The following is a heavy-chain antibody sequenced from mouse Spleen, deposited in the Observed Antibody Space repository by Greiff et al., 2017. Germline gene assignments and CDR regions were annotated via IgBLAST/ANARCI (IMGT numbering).Heavy chain of an antibody. CDR1: GFTFSSYA. CDR2: ISSGGSYT. J-gene: IGHJ1*01. V-gene: IGHV5-9-3*01. Sequence: EVQRVESGGGLVKPGGSLKLSCAASGFTFSSYAMSWVRQTPEKRLEWVATISSGGSYTYYPDSVKGRFTISRDNAKNTLYLQMSSLRSEDTAMYYCARGYEGYFDVWGAGTTVTVSS. D-gene: IGHD1-2*01. CDR3: ARGYEGYFDV.